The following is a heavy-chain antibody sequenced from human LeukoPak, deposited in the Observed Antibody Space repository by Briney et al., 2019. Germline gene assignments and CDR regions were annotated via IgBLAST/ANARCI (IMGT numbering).Heavy chain of an antibody. Sequence: MASQTLSLTCTVSGGSISSGGYYWSWIRQHPGKGLEWIGYIYYSGSTYYNPSLKSRVTISVDTSKNQFSLKLSSVTAADTAVYYCARGGESGYDTWGQGSLVTVSS. CDR2: IYYSGST. J-gene: IGHJ5*02. V-gene: IGHV4-31*03. CDR3: ARGGESGYDT. CDR1: GGSISSGGYY. D-gene: IGHD5-12*01.